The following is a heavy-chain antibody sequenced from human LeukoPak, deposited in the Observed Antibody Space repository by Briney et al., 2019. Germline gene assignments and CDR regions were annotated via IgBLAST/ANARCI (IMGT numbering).Heavy chain of an antibody. V-gene: IGHV3-21*06. D-gene: IGHD6-19*01. CDR3: ARTIAVAGTVTHDY. CDR1: GFTFSSHS. J-gene: IGHJ4*02. CDR2: ISSSSSYI. Sequence: GGSLRLSCAASGFTFSSHSMNWVRQAPGKGLEWVSSISSSSSYIYYADSVKGRFTISRDNAKNSLYLQMNSLRAEDTAVYYCARTIAVAGTVTHDYWGQGTLVTVSS.